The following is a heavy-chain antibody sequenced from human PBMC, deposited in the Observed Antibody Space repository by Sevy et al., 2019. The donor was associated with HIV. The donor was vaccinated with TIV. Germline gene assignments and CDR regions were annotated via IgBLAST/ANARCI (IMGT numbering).Heavy chain of an antibody. CDR2: INPSGGST. Sequence: ASVKVSCKASGYTFTSYYMHWVRQAPGQGLEWMGIINPSGGSTSYAQKFQGRVTMTRDTSTSTVYMELSSLRSEGTAMYYCAREGSSTTKNNWFDPWGQGTLVTVSS. CDR3: AREGSSTTKNNWFDP. D-gene: IGHD6-6*01. V-gene: IGHV1-46*03. CDR1: GYTFTSYY. J-gene: IGHJ5*02.